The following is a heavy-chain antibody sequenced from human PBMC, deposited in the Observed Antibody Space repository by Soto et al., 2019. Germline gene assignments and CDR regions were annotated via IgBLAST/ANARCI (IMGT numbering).Heavy chain of an antibody. CDR3: AKDAYGDPRVYYYYYYMDV. Sequence: GGSLRLSCAASGVNFSSYAMSWVRQAPGKGLEWVSAISGSGGSTYYADSVKGRFTISRDNSKNTLYLQMNSLRAEDTAVYYCAKDAYGDPRVYYYYYYMDVWGKGTTVTVSS. CDR1: GVNFSSYA. J-gene: IGHJ6*03. CDR2: ISGSGGST. V-gene: IGHV3-23*01. D-gene: IGHD4-17*01.